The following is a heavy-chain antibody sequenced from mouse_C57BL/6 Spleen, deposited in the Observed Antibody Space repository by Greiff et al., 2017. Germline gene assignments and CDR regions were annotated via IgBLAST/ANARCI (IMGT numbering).Heavy chain of an antibody. Sequence: VQLQESGPGLVQPSQSLSITCTVSGFSLTSYGVHWVRQSPGKGLEWLGVIWRGGSTDYNAAFMSRLSITKDNSKSQVFFKMNSLQADDTAIYYCAKDHYYGSSPWYFDVWGTGTTVTVSS. CDR2: IWRGGST. J-gene: IGHJ1*03. D-gene: IGHD1-1*01. V-gene: IGHV2-5*01. CDR3: AKDHYYGSSPWYFDV. CDR1: GFSLTSYG.